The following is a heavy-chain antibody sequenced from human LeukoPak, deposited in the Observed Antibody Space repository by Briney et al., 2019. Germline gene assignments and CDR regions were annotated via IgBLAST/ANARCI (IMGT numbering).Heavy chain of an antibody. V-gene: IGHV3-33*01. Sequence: GGSLRLSCAASGFTFSNYGMHWVRQAPGKGLEWVAVIWYDGSNKYYAESVKGRFTISRDNSKNTLYLQMNSLRVEDTAVYYCARDVGYDKNWFDPWGQGTLVTVSS. D-gene: IGHD2-8*02. CDR1: GFTFSNYG. CDR2: IWYDGSNK. CDR3: ARDVGYDKNWFDP. J-gene: IGHJ5*02.